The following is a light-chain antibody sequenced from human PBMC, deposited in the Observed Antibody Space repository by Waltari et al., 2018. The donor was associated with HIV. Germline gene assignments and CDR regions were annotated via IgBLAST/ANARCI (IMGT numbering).Light chain of an antibody. V-gene: IGKV3-15*01. CDR2: GAS. Sequence: EIVLTQSPATLSVSPGDRVTLSCRASESVSSNLAWYQQKPGQAPRLVFYGASSRATGIPDRFSGSGSGTEFTLTISSLQSEDFAVYYCQEYNNWPWTFGQGTKVENK. CDR1: ESVSSN. CDR3: QEYNNWPWT. J-gene: IGKJ1*01.